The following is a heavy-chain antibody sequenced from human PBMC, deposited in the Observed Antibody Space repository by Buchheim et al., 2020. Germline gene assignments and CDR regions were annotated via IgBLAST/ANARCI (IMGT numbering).Heavy chain of an antibody. J-gene: IGHJ6*03. CDR3: WGGGDSPADYYYYMDV. V-gene: IGHV3-73*02. CDR2: IRSKANSYAT. CDR1: GFTFSGSA. Sequence: EVQLVESGGGLVQPGGSLKLSCAASGFTFSGSAMHWVRQASGKGLEWVGRIRSKANSYATAYAASVKGRFPLSRDDSTNTAYLQMNSLKPEDTAVYYCWGGGDSPADYYYYMDVWGKGTT. D-gene: IGHD3-10*01.